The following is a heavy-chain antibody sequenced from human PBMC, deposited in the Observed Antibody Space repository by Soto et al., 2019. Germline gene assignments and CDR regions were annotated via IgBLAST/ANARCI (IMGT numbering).Heavy chain of an antibody. CDR3: ARHREDVGRLGAFDI. CDR2: IYYRGST. CDR1: GDSIGSGSYY. Sequence: QLQLQESGPGLVKPSETVSLTCVVSGDSIGSGSYYWGWIRQPPGKGLQWIASIYYRGSTYYTPSLERRLTISLDTSRNLFSLKLRSVTAADTAIYYCARHREDVGRLGAFDIWGQGTRVTVSS. D-gene: IGHD3-16*01. V-gene: IGHV4-39*01. J-gene: IGHJ3*02.